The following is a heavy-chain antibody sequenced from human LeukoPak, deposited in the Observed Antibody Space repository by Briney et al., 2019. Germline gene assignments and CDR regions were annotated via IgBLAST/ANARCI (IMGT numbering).Heavy chain of an antibody. V-gene: IGHV3-7*01. Sequence: GGSLRLSCAASGFTFSSYWMSWVRQAPGKGLEWVANIKQDGSEKYYVDSVKGRFTISRDNAKNSLYLQMNSLRAEDTAVYYCEGSCSSTSCYQRGMDVWGQGTTVTVSS. D-gene: IGHD2-2*01. CDR3: EGSCSSTSCYQRGMDV. CDR1: GFTFSSYW. CDR2: IKQDGSEK. J-gene: IGHJ6*02.